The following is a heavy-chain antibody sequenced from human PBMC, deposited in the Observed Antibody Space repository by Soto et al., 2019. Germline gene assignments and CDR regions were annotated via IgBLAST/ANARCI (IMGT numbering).Heavy chain of an antibody. Sequence: GGSLRLSCAASGFTVSSNYMSWVRQAPGKGLEWVSVIYSGGSTYYADSVKGRFTISRDNSKNTLYLQMNSLRAEDTAVYYCARDRVAYYYDSSGYYPTYYYYGMDVWGQGTTVTVSS. J-gene: IGHJ6*02. CDR3: ARDRVAYYYDSSGYYPTYYYYGMDV. CDR1: GFTVSSNY. V-gene: IGHV3-53*01. D-gene: IGHD3-22*01. CDR2: IYSGGST.